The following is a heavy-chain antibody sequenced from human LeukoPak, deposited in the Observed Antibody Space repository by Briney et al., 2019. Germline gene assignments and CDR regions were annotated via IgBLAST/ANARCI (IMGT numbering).Heavy chain of an antibody. V-gene: IGHV1-18*01. CDR2: ISAYNGNT. D-gene: IGHD3-10*01. CDR3: ARAIWFGELRPNFDY. CDR1: GYTFTSYG. Sequence: SVKVSCKASGYTFTSYGISWVRQAPGQGLEWMGWISAYNGNTNYPQKLQGRVTMTTDTSTSTAYMELRSLRSDDTAVYYCARAIWFGELRPNFDYWGQGTLVTVSS. J-gene: IGHJ4*02.